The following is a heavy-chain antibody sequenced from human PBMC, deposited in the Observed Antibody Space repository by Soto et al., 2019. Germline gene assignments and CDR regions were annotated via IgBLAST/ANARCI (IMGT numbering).Heavy chain of an antibody. Sequence: GGSLRLSCAASGFTFSSYAMHWVRQAPGKGLERVAVISYDGSNKYYADSVKGRFTISRDNSKNTLYLQMNSLRAEDTAVYYCARDLVVTATLLPHYYYYYYGMDVWGQGTTVTVSS. CDR2: ISYDGSNK. D-gene: IGHD2-21*02. CDR1: GFTFSSYA. CDR3: ARDLVVTATLLPHYYYYYYGMDV. V-gene: IGHV3-30-3*01. J-gene: IGHJ6*02.